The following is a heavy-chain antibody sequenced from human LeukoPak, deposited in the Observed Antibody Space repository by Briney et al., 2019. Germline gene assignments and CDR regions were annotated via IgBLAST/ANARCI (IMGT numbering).Heavy chain of an antibody. CDR1: GGSISSGDYY. V-gene: IGHV4-30-4*01. CDR3: ARSGSGYYYLFDY. J-gene: IGHJ4*02. CDR2: IYYSGST. D-gene: IGHD3-22*01. Sequence: SQTLSLTCTVSGGSISSGDYYWGWIRQPPGKGLEWIGYIYYSGSTYYNPSLKSRVTISVDTSKNQFSLKLSSVTAADTAVYYCARSGSGYYYLFDYWGQGTLVTVSS.